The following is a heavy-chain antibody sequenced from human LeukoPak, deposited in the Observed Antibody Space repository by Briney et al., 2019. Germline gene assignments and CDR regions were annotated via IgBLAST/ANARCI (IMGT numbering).Heavy chain of an antibody. J-gene: IGHJ4*01. D-gene: IGHD5-12*01. CDR3: ARDHRYAFDN. CDR2: IGISSGNT. V-gene: IGHV3-48*01. Sequence: GGSLRLSCAASGFNFIDYSMNWVRQAPGKGLEWISYIGISSGNTKYADSVKGRFTISRDKARNSLYLQMNSLRVEDTAVYYCARDHRYAFDNWGHGNLVTVSS. CDR1: GFNFIDYS.